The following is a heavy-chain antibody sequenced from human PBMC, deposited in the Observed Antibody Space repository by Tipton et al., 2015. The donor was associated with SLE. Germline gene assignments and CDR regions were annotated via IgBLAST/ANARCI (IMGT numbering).Heavy chain of an antibody. CDR2: IHHTGST. CDR3: AKDMSYD. V-gene: IGHV4-59*11. CDR1: GGSITSHY. D-gene: IGHD3-3*01. Sequence: TLSLTCTVSGGSITSHYWSWIRQPPGKGLEWVGYIHHTGSTNYNSSLKSRLTMSVDTSKNQFSLKLSSVTAADTAVYYCAKDMSYDGGQGTLVTVSS. J-gene: IGHJ4*02.